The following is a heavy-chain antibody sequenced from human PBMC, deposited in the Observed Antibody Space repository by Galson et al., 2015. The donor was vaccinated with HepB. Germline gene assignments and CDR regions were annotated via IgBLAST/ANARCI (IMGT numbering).Heavy chain of an antibody. CDR1: GFTFSSYA. D-gene: IGHD2-2*01. Sequence: SLRLSCAASGFTFSSYAMHWVRQAPGKGLEWVAVISYDGSNKYYADSVKGRFTISRDNSKNTLYLQMNSLRAEDTAVYYCARVGCSSTSCYEDYYYYYGMDVWGQGTTVTVSS. CDR3: ARVGCSSTSCYEDYYYYYGMDV. CDR2: ISYDGSNK. J-gene: IGHJ6*02. V-gene: IGHV3-30*04.